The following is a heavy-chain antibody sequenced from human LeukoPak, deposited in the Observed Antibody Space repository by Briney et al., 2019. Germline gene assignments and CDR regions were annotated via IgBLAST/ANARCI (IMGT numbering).Heavy chain of an antibody. CDR1: GFTLSNSW. V-gene: IGHV3-74*01. CDR3: VRDGEYSHGIDFDY. J-gene: IGHJ4*02. CDR2: TNGDGSDT. Sequence: GSLRLSCAASGFTLSNSWVHWVRQAPGKGLVWVSRTNGDGSDTSYADSVKGRFTISRDSATNTLYLQMNSLRAEDTAIYYCVRDGEYSHGIDFDYWGQGTLVTVSP. D-gene: IGHD5-18*01.